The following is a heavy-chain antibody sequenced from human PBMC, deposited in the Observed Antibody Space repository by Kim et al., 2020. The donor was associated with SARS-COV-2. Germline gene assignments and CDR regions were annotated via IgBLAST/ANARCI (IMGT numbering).Heavy chain of an antibody. V-gene: IGHV4-30-2*01. CDR1: GGSTSSGGYS. Sequence: SETLSLTCAVSGGSTSSGGYSWSWIRQPPGKGLEWIGYIYHSGSTYYNPSLKSRVTISVDRSKNQFSLKLSSVTAADTAVYYCACGLTIFGVVIPSFDYWGQGTLVTVSS. J-gene: IGHJ4*02. D-gene: IGHD3-3*01. CDR2: IYHSGST. CDR3: ACGLTIFGVVIPSFDY.